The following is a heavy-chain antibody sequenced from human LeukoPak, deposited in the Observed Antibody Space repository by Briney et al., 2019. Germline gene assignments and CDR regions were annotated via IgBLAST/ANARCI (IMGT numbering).Heavy chain of an antibody. J-gene: IGHJ5*02. Sequence: SETLSLTCTVSGGSISSYYWSWIRQPPGKGVEWVGYISYSGSTNFNPSLKSGVTISVDTSKNQFSLKLSSVTAADTAVYYCAREGTAGTNLNWFDPWGQGTLVTVSS. D-gene: IGHD1-1*01. V-gene: IGHV4-59*01. CDR3: AREGTAGTNLNWFDP. CDR1: GGSISSYY. CDR2: ISYSGST.